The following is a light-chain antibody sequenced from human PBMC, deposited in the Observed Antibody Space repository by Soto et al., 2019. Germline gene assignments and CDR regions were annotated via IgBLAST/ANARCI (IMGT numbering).Light chain of an antibody. Sequence: QSALTQPPSASGSPGQSVTISCTGTSSDVGGYNYVSWYQQHPGKAPKLMIYEDTQRPSGVSHRFSASESGNTASLTISGPQAGDEADYYCCSYVGDTTLVFGGGTKLTV. V-gene: IGLV2-8*01. J-gene: IGLJ2*01. CDR3: CSYVGDTTLV. CDR1: SSDVGGYNY. CDR2: EDT.